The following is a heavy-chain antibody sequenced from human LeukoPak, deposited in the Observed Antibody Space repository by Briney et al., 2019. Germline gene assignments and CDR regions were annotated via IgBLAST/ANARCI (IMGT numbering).Heavy chain of an antibody. J-gene: IGHJ5*02. V-gene: IGHV5-51*01. CDR1: GYVFTSYW. CDR2: IYPGASDT. CDR3: ARQFSES. Sequence: GESLKISCKSSGYVFTSYWIGLVRQMPGKGLAWVAIIYPGASDTRHSPSFQGQVIISPDTSTTTVFLQWRPLEAPDTAMYYCARQFSESWGQGTPVTVSS.